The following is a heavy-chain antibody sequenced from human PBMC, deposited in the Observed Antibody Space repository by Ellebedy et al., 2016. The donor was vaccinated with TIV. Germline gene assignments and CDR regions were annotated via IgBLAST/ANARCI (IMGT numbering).Heavy chain of an antibody. CDR2: IYTDDTT. D-gene: IGHD3-10*02. CDR3: ARASFYDVDLSGWYFDL. J-gene: IGHJ2*01. Sequence: GESLKISCAASGFTVSNNYMSWVRQAPGKGPEWVSGIYTDDTTYYADSVKGRFKISRDNAKNSLYLHIDSLRTEDTAVYYCARASFYDVDLSGWYFDLWGRGTLVTVSS. CDR1: GFTVSNNY. V-gene: IGHV3-66*01.